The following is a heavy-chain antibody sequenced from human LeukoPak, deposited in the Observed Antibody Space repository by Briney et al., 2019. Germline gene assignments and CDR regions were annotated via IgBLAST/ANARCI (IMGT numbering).Heavy chain of an antibody. Sequence: PGRSLRLSCAASGFTFSSYDMHWVRQAPGKGLEWVAVISYDGNNKYYADSVKGRFTISRDTSEKTLYLQMNSLRAEDTAVYYCARDAYNEEDWYFDLWGRGILVTVSS. D-gene: IGHD5-24*01. CDR3: ARDAYNEEDWYFDL. CDR1: GFTFSSYD. V-gene: IGHV3-30-3*01. J-gene: IGHJ2*01. CDR2: ISYDGNNK.